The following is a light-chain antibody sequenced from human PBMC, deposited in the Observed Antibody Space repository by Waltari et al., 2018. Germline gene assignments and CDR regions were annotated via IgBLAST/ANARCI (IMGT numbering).Light chain of an antibody. V-gene: IGLV1-47*01. CDR3: AAGDDGLSGPV. Sequence: QSVLTQPPSVSGTPGQGVTISCSGSSSNIGTNYVYWYQQLPRTAPNLLIFRNDKRPSGVPDRVSASKSGTSASLAISVLRSEDEADYYCAAGDDGLSGPVFGGGTKLTVL. CDR1: SSNIGTNY. CDR2: RND. J-gene: IGLJ3*02.